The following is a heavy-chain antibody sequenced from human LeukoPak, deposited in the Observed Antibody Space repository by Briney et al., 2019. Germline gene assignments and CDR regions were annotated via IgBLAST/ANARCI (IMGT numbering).Heavy chain of an antibody. V-gene: IGHV3-11*01. CDR3: TRFRGYCSGATCYPYYFDY. D-gene: IGHD2-15*01. CDR1: GVSFSGYY. CDR2: ISSSGGTTI. Sequence: GGSLRLSCAASGVSFSGYYMSWIRQAPGKGLEWISYISSSGGTTIYYADSVKGRFTISRDNAENSLYLRMDSLRAEDTAVYYCTRFRGYCSGATCYPYYFDYWGQGTLVTVSS. J-gene: IGHJ4*02.